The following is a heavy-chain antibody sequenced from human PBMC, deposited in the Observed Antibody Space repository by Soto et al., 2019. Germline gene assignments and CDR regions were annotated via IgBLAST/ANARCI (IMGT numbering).Heavy chain of an antibody. CDR2: ISAYNGNT. CDR1: GYTFTSSG. V-gene: IGHV1-18*01. J-gene: IGHJ1*01. Sequence: ASVKVSCKASGYTFTSSGISWVRQAPGQGLEWMGWISAYNGNTNYAQKLQGRVTMTTDTSTSTAYMELRSLRSDDTAVYYCARDGFYSSSWYRYFQHWGQGTLVTVSS. D-gene: IGHD6-13*01. CDR3: ARDGFYSSSWYRYFQH.